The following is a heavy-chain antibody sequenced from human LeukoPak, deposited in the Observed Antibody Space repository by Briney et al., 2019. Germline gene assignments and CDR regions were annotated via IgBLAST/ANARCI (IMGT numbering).Heavy chain of an antibody. J-gene: IGHJ4*02. D-gene: IGHD3-22*01. V-gene: IGHV4-38-2*02. CDR3: ARQNPSGYHIYYFDY. CDR2: IYHSGST. Sequence: SETLSLTCTVSGYSISSGYYWGWIRQPPGKGLEWIGSIYHSGSTYYNPSLKSRVTMSVDTSKNQFSLRLSSVTAADTAVYYCARQNPSGYHIYYFDYWGQGTLVTVSS. CDR1: GYSISSGYY.